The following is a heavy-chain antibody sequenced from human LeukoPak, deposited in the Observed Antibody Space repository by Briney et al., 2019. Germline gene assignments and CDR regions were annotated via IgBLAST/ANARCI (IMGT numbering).Heavy chain of an antibody. J-gene: IGHJ4*02. V-gene: IGHV4-39*07. Sequence: SETLSLTCTVSGGSISSSSYYWGWVRQPPGKGLEWIGSIYYSGSTYYNPSLKSRVTISVDTSKNQFSLKLSSVTAADTAVYYCASTYYDFWSGYHQHWGQGTLVTVSS. CDR2: IYYSGST. CDR3: ASTYYDFWSGYHQH. CDR1: GGSISSSSYY. D-gene: IGHD3-3*01.